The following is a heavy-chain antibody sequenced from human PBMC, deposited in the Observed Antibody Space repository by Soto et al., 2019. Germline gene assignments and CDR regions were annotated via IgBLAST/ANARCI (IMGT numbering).Heavy chain of an antibody. Sequence: QVQLQESGPGLVKPSETLSLTCTVSGGTISRYYWSWIRQPPGKGLEWIGYMYNTGSTVYNPSFKSRVPISVXXSXNXYSLKLNSVTAADTAVYYCARDLWGYCGTDCYPLDVWGQGTTVTVSS. CDR3: ARDLWGYCGTDCYPLDV. CDR1: GGTISRYY. D-gene: IGHD2-21*02. J-gene: IGHJ6*02. CDR2: MYNTGST. V-gene: IGHV4-59*01.